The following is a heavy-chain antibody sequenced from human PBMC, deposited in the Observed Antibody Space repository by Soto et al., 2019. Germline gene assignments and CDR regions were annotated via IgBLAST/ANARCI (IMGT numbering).Heavy chain of an antibody. D-gene: IGHD2-2*01. CDR2: IYYSGIT. V-gene: IGHV4-31*03. CDR1: GGSISRGGYF. J-gene: IGHJ4*02. CDR3: ARGGDVPAADFDY. Sequence: SETLSLTCTVSGGSISRGGYFWNWIRQHPGKGLEWIGYIYYSGITYYNPSLKSRVTISVDTSKNQFSLKLSSVTAADTAVYYCARGGDVPAADFDYWGQGTLVTVSS.